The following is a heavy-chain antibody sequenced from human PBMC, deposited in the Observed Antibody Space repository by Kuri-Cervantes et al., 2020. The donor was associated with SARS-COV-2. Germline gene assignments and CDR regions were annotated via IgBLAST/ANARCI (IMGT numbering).Heavy chain of an antibody. D-gene: IGHD2-8*01. J-gene: IGHJ4*02. CDR2: ISGYNGNT. V-gene: IGHV1-18*04. CDR3: ARDDCTNGVCWIDY. Sequence: ASVKVSCKASGYTFTSYGISWVRQAPGQGLEWMGWISGYNGNTNYAQKFQGRVTITADKSTSTAYMELSSLRSEDTAVYYCARDDCTNGVCWIDYWGQGTLVTVSS. CDR1: GYTFTSYG.